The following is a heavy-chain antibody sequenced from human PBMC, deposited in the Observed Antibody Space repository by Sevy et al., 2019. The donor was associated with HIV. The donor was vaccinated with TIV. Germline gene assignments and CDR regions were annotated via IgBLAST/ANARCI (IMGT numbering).Heavy chain of an antibody. D-gene: IGHD6-6*01. J-gene: IGHJ4*02. V-gene: IGHV7-4-1*02. CDR1: GYTFTSYA. CDR2: INTNTGNP. Sequence: ASVKVSCKASGYTFTSYAMNWVRQAPGQGLEWMGWINTNTGNPTYAQGFTGRFVFSLDTSVSTAYLQISSLKAEDTAVYYCARDKLSPIAAREFDYWGQGTLVTVSS. CDR3: ARDKLSPIAAREFDY.